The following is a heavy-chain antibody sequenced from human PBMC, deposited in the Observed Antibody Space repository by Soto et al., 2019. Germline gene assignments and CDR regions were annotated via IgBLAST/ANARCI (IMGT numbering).Heavy chain of an antibody. CDR2: IWYDGSNK. J-gene: IGHJ4*02. CDR3: AGDGIGGTAFRGFCDY. D-gene: IGHD1-7*01. V-gene: IGHV3-33*01. CDR1: GSIFSGYG. Sequence: QEHLVESGGGVVQPGRSLRLSCAASGSIFSGYGMHWVRQAPGKGLEWVAVIWYDGSNKYYADSVKGRFTISRDNSKNMLYLQMDRLRAEDMAVYYCAGDGIGGTAFRGFCDYWGQGTLVTVSS.